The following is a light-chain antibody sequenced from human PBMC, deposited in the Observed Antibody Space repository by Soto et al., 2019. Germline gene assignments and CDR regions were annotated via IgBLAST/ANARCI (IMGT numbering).Light chain of an antibody. J-gene: IGKJ5*01. CDR1: QSISSY. CDR3: QQSYSTVYT. CDR2: AAS. V-gene: IGKV1-39*01. Sequence: DIHMTQSPSSLSASVGDRVTITCRASQSISSYLNWYQQKPGKAPKLLIYAASSLQSGVPSRFSGSGSGTDFTLTISSLQPEDFATYYCQQSYSTVYTFGQGTRLEIK.